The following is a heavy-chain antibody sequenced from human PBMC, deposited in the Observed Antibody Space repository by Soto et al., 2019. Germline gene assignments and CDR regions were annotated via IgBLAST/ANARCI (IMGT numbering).Heavy chain of an antibody. V-gene: IGHV4-31*03. CDR3: ARGEYCSSTSCYLARWFDP. CDR1: GGSISSGGYY. CDR2: IYYSGST. Sequence: QVQLQESGPGLVKPSQTLSLTCTVSGGSISSGGYYWSWIRQHPGKGLEWIGYIYYSGSTYYNPSLKRRVTISVDTSKNQFSLKLSSVTAADTAVYYCARGEYCSSTSCYLARWFDPWGQGTLVTVSS. J-gene: IGHJ5*02. D-gene: IGHD2-2*01.